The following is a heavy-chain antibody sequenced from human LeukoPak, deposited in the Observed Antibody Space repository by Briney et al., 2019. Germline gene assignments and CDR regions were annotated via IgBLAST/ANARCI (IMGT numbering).Heavy chain of an antibody. CDR1: GFTFTTAW. Sequence: GGSLRLSCAASGFTFTTAWMSWVRQAPGKGLEWVSYISSSGSTIYYADSVKGRFTISRDNAKNSLYLQMNSLRAEDTAVYYCAELGITMIGGVWGKGTTVTISS. CDR2: ISSSGSTI. CDR3: AELGITMIGGV. V-gene: IGHV3-48*04. D-gene: IGHD3-10*02. J-gene: IGHJ6*04.